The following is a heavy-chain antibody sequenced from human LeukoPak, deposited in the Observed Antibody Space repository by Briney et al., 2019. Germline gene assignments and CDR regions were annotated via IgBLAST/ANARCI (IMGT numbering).Heavy chain of an antibody. CDR1: GDSIRSYY. J-gene: IGHJ4*02. CDR3: ARDRSGTYLDY. V-gene: IGHV4-59*12. CDR2: VYYSGSA. D-gene: IGHD1-26*01. Sequence: PSETLSLTCTVSGDSIRSYYWSWIRQPPGKGLEWIAYVYYSGSANYNPSLESRVIVSVDTAKNQFSLKLSSVTAADTAVYYCARDRSGTYLDYWGQGTLVTVSS.